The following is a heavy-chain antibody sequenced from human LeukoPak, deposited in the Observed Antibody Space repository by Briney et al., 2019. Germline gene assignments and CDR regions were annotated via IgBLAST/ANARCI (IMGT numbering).Heavy chain of an antibody. Sequence: SETLSLTCTVSGGSISSYYWSWIRQPPGKGLEWIGYIYYSGSTNYNPSLKSRVTISVDTSKNQFSLKLSSVTAADTAVYYCARGLYVVPAATYYYMDVWGKGTTVTVSS. J-gene: IGHJ6*03. CDR2: IYYSGST. CDR1: GGSISSYY. V-gene: IGHV4-59*01. D-gene: IGHD2-2*01. CDR3: ARGLYVVPAATYYYMDV.